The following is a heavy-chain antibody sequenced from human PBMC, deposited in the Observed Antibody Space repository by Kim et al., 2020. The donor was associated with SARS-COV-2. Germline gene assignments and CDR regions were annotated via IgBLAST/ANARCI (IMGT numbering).Heavy chain of an antibody. V-gene: IGHV2-70*11. CDR2: IDWDDDK. D-gene: IGHD3-3*01. J-gene: IGHJ3*02. CDR3: ARSPSRFDAFDI. CDR1: GFSLNTRGMC. Sequence: SGPTLVNPTQTLTLTCTFSGFSLNTRGMCVSWIRQPPGKALEWLARIDWDDDKYYSTSLKTRLTISKDASKNQVVLSMTNMDPVDTATYFCARSPSRFDAFDIWGQGTMVTVSS.